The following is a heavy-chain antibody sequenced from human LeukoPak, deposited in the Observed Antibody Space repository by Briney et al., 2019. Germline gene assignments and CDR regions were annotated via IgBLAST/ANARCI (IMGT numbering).Heavy chain of an antibody. Sequence: GGSLRLSCAASGFTFSSYGMHWVRQAPGKGLEWVAVILYDGSNKYYADSVKGRFTISRDNSKNTLYLQMNSLRAEDTAVYYCARDGDYYGSGSYYAPEVDYWGQGTLVTVSS. V-gene: IGHV3-33*01. D-gene: IGHD3-10*01. CDR1: GFTFSSYG. CDR3: ARDGDYYGSGSYYAPEVDY. CDR2: ILYDGSNK. J-gene: IGHJ4*02.